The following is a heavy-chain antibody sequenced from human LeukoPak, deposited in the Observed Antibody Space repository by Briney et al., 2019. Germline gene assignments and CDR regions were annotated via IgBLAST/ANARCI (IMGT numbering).Heavy chain of an antibody. D-gene: IGHD3-10*01. J-gene: IGHJ4*02. CDR1: GISLTTSGVG. CDR2: IYWDDDR. Sequence: SGPTLVRLTQTLTLPCTLSGISLTTSGVGVGWIRQLPGKALEWLALIYWDDDRRYSPSLRSRLTITKDTSKNQVVLTMTNMDPVDTATYHCVHRPVYYGSGSYYFDYWGQGTLVTVSS. CDR3: VHRPVYYGSGSYYFDY. V-gene: IGHV2-5*02.